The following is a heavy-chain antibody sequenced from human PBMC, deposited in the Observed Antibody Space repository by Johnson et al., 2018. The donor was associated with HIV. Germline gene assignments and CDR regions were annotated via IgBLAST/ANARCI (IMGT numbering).Heavy chain of an antibody. Sequence: QVQLVESGGGLVQPGGSLRLSCAASGFTVSSNYMSWVRQAPGKGLEWVSYISSSGSTIYYADSVKGRFTISRDNAKNSLYLQMNSLRAEDTAVYYCARDQRRSSWYTEGEKVGNAFDIWGQGTMVTVSS. CDR3: ARDQRRSSWYTEGEKVGNAFDI. D-gene: IGHD6-13*01. J-gene: IGHJ3*02. CDR2: ISSSGSTI. V-gene: IGHV3-11*04. CDR1: GFTVSSNY.